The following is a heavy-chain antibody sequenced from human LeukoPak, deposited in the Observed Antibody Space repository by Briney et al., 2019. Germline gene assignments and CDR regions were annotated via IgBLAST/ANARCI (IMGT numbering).Heavy chain of an antibody. Sequence: PGRSLRLSCAASGFTFSSYAMHWVRQAPGKGLEWVAVISYDGSNKYYADSVKGRFTISRDNSKNTLYLQMNSLRAEDTAVYYCAREMTTHFDYWGQGTLVTVSS. CDR2: ISYDGSNK. J-gene: IGHJ4*02. D-gene: IGHD4-11*01. CDR3: AREMTTHFDY. CDR1: GFTFSSYA. V-gene: IGHV3-30-3*01.